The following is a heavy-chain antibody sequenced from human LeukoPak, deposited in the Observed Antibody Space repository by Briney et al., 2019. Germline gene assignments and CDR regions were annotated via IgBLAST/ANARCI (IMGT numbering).Heavy chain of an antibody. CDR3: VRLRRNSDRSGYYYYYNY. J-gene: IGHJ4*02. V-gene: IGHV3-7*01. Sequence: GGSLRLSCAASGFTFSSYWMTWVRQAPGKGLEWVANIKEDGSEKNYVDSVKGRFTISRDNARSSLYLQMNSLRAEDTALYYCVRLRRNSDRSGYYYYYNYWGQGILVTVSS. CDR1: GFTFSSYW. CDR2: IKEDGSEK. D-gene: IGHD3-22*01.